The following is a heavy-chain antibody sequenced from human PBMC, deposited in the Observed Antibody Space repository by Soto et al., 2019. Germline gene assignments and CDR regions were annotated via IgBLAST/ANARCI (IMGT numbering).Heavy chain of an antibody. V-gene: IGHV1-3*05. CDR2: INAGNGNT. J-gene: IGHJ4*02. CDR3: ARDIYGDPYYFDY. CDR1: GYTFTSYA. Sequence: QVQLVQSGAEEKKPGASVKVSCKASGYTFTSYAMHWVRQAPGQRLEWMGWINAGNGNTKYSQKFQGRVTITRDTXASTAYMELSSLRSEDTAVYYCARDIYGDPYYFDYWGQGTLVTVSS. D-gene: IGHD4-17*01.